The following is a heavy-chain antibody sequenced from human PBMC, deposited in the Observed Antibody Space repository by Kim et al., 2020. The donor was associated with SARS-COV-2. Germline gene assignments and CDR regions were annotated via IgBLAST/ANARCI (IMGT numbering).Heavy chain of an antibody. Sequence: GGSLRLSCAASGFTFRTYSMNWVRQAPGKGLEWVSYISSSGNNINYADSVKGRFTISRDNAKNSLYLQMNSLRAEDTAVYYCARDGGATMNGMDVWGQGTTVTVSS. CDR2: ISSSGNNI. J-gene: IGHJ6*02. CDR1: GFTFRTYS. CDR3: ARDGGATMNGMDV. V-gene: IGHV3-21*01. D-gene: IGHD1-26*01.